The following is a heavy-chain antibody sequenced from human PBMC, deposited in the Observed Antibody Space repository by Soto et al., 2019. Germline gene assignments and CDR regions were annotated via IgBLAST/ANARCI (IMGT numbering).Heavy chain of an antibody. CDR2: ISAINGKA. D-gene: IGHD6-6*01. CDR3: ARATRAARKAFDI. CDR1: GGTFSSYA. Sequence: ASVKVSCKASGGTFSSYAISWVRQAPGQGLEWMGWISAINGKANYAQKLQGRVTMTTDTSTSTAYMELRSLRSDDTAVYYCARATRAARKAFDIWGQGTMVTVSS. V-gene: IGHV1-18*01. J-gene: IGHJ3*02.